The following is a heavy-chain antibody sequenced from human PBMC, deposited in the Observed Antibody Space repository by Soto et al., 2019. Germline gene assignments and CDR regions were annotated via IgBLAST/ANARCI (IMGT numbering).Heavy chain of an antibody. D-gene: IGHD3-16*02. V-gene: IGHV3-23*01. J-gene: IGHJ6*02. CDR3: ARVAIASGGVIAVTYALDV. CDR2: ISGSGGST. CDR1: GFTFSSYA. Sequence: GGSLRLSCAASGFTFSSYAMSWVRQAPGKGLEWVSAISGSGGSTYYADSVKGRFTVSRDNAKNSLFLQMNSLRDEDTAVYYCARVAIASGGVIAVTYALDVWGQGTTVTVSS.